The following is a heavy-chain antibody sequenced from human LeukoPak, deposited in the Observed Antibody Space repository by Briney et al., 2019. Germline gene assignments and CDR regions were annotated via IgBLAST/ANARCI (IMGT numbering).Heavy chain of an antibody. J-gene: IGHJ6*03. CDR2: IYDSGST. CDR3: ARSNYYDSSGYLYYYFYYMDV. V-gene: IGHV4-59*01. Sequence: PSETLSLTCTVSGGSISSYYWSWIRQPPGKGLEWIGYIYDSGSTNYNPSLKSRVTISVDTSKNRFSLKLSSVTAADTAVYYCARSNYYDSSGYLYYYFYYMDVWGKGTTVTVSS. D-gene: IGHD3-22*01. CDR1: GGSISSYY.